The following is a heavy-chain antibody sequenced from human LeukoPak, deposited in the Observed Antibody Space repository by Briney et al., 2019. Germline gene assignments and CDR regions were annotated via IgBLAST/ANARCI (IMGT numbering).Heavy chain of an antibody. Sequence: SGGSLRPSCAASGFDFQNHVIHWVRQVPGKGLEWVSATSTSGGSAYYADSVKGRFTISRDNSKNTLYLQMDSLRADDTAVYYCARYSGSYYYPPAWDLWGQGTLVTVSS. CDR2: TSTSGGSA. V-gene: IGHV3-23*01. CDR1: GFDFQNHV. J-gene: IGHJ4*02. D-gene: IGHD1-26*01. CDR3: ARYSGSYYYPPAWDL.